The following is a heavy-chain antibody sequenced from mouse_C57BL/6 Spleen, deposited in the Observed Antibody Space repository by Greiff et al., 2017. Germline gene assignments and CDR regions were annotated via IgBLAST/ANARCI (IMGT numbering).Heavy chain of an antibody. D-gene: IGHD4-1*01. Sequence: QVQLQQSGPELVKPGASVKISCKASGYAFSSSWMNWVKQRPGKGLEWIGRIYPGDGDTNYNGKFKGKATLTADKSSSTAYMQLSSLTSEDSAVYFCARPGTGGYFDVWGTGTTVTVSS. CDR2: IYPGDGDT. CDR1: GYAFSSSW. CDR3: ARPGTGGYFDV. J-gene: IGHJ1*03. V-gene: IGHV1-82*01.